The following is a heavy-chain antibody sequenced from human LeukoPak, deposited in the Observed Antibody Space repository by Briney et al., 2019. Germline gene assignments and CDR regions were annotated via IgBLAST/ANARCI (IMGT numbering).Heavy chain of an antibody. CDR2: IYYTGST. Sequence: SETLSLTCSVSVGSISNGCYYWSWIRQHPGRGLEWIGSIYYTGSTYSNPSLKSRVTISVDTSRNQFSLKLSSVTAADTAVYYCARTRGGRDAFDIWGQGTMVSVSS. D-gene: IGHD2-15*01. V-gene: IGHV4-39*01. J-gene: IGHJ3*02. CDR3: ARTRGGRDAFDI. CDR1: VGSISNGCYY.